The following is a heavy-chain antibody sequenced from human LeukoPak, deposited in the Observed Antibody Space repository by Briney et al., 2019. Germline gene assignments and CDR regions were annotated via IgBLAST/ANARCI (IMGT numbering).Heavy chain of an antibody. D-gene: IGHD6-6*01. V-gene: IGHV4-39*01. CDR3: ARDVGSSLVAFDI. CDR1: GGSISSSSYY. CDR2: LYYSGST. Sequence: SETLSLTCTVSGGSISSSSYYWGWIRQPPGKGLEWIGSLYYSGSTYYNPSLKSRVTISVDTSKNQFSLKLSSVTAADTAVYYCARDVGSSLVAFDIWGQGTMVTVSS. J-gene: IGHJ3*02.